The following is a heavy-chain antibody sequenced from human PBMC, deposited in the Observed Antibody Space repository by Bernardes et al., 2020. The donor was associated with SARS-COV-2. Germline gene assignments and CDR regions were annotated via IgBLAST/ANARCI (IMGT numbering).Heavy chain of an antibody. CDR3: ARLVCSSTSCSNYDYYYNMDV. D-gene: IGHD2-2*01. CDR2: IYPGNSDT. Sequence: GESLKISCKGSGYSFSSYWIGWVRQMPGKGLEWMGIIYPGNSDTRYSPSFQGQVTISADKSITTAYLQWSSLKASDTAMYYCARLVCSSTSCSNYDYYYNMDVWGKGTTVTVSS. CDR1: GYSFSSYW. J-gene: IGHJ6*03. V-gene: IGHV5-51*01.